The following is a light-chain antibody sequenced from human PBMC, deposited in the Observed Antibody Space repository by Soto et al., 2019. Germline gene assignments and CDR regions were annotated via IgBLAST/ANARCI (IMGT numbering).Light chain of an antibody. V-gene: IGLV1-44*01. CDR2: SNN. J-gene: IGLJ3*02. CDR3: ASWDDSLKGVV. Sequence: VLTQPPSASGTPGQRVTISCSGSNSNIGSHTVNWYQQLPGTAPKLLIYSNNQRPSGVPDRFSGSKSGTSASLAISGLQSEDEADYYCASWDDSLKGVVFGGGTKLTVL. CDR1: NSNIGSHT.